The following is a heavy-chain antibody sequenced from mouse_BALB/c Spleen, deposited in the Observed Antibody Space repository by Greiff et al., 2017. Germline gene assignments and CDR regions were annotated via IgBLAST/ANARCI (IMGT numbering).Heavy chain of an antibody. J-gene: IGHJ2*01. CDR1: GFTFSSYT. CDR3: TREGTTVAHYFDY. Sequence: EVHLVESGGGLVKPGGSLKLSCAASGFTFSSYTMSWVRQTPEKRLEWVATISSGGSYTYYPDSVKGRFTISRDNAKNTLYLQMSSLKSEDTAMYYCTREGTTVAHYFDYWGQGTTLTVSS. CDR2: ISSGGSYT. D-gene: IGHD1-1*01. V-gene: IGHV5-6-4*01.